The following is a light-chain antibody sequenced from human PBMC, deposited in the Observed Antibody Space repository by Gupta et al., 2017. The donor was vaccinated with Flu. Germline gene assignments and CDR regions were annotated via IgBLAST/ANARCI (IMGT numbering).Light chain of an antibody. J-gene: IGKJ1*01. CDR3: QQYSNYPWT. CDR2: RAS. CDR1: QSISRY. V-gene: IGKV1-5*03. Sequence: DIQMTQSPSALSASVGDRVTITCRASQSISRYLAWYQQKPGKAPKLLIYRASTLQSGVPLTFSGSGSGTDFTLTISSLQPEDFANYYCQQYSNYPWTFGQGTNVEVK.